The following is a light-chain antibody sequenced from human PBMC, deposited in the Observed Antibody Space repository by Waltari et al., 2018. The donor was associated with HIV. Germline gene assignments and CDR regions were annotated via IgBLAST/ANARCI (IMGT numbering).Light chain of an antibody. CDR2: YDS. Sequence: SSVLTQSPSVSVAPGQTASITCGGNNIGSESVHWYQQKPGQAPVLVIYYDSDRPSGSPERFSGSKSGNTATLTISRVEAGDEADYYCQVWDSTTDHYVFGTGAKVTVL. CDR3: QVWDSTTDHYV. V-gene: IGLV3-21*04. CDR1: NIGSES. J-gene: IGLJ1*01.